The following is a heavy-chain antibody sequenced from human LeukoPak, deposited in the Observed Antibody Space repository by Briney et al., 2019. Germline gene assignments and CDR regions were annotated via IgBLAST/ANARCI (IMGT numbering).Heavy chain of an antibody. CDR2: IIPIFGTA. V-gene: IGHV1-69*01. CDR3: ARSSGYYLSFDY. CDR1: GGTFSSYA. Sequence: SVKVSCKASGGTFSSYAISWVRQAPGQGLEWMGGIIPIFGTANCAQKFQGRVTITADESTSTAYMELSSLRSEDTAVYYCARSSGYYLSFDYWGQGTLVTVSS. D-gene: IGHD3-22*01. J-gene: IGHJ4*02.